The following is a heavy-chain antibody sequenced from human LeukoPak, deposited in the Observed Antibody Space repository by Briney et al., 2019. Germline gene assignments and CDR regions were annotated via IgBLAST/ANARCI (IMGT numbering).Heavy chain of an antibody. D-gene: IGHD4/OR15-4a*01. J-gene: IGHJ3*02. CDR1: GFTFSGSA. Sequence: GGSLRLSCAASGFTFSGSAVHWVRQASGKGLEWVGRIRSRANSYATAYAASVKGRFTISRDDSKDTTYLQMNSLKTEDTAVYYCSTRVPNAFDIWGQGTMVTVSS. CDR2: IRSRANSYAT. V-gene: IGHV3-73*01. CDR3: STRVPNAFDI.